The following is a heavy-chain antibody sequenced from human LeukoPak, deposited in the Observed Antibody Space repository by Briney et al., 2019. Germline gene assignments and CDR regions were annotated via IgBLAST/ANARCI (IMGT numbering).Heavy chain of an antibody. J-gene: IGHJ5*02. D-gene: IGHD6-13*01. CDR3: ARQAYSSNLGWFDP. V-gene: IGHV4-39*01. CDR2: IYNSGST. CDR1: GGSISSSTYY. Sequence: PSETLSLTCSVSGGSISSSTYYWGWIRPPPGKELESIGNIYNSGSTYYNPSLKSRVTISVDTSKNQFSLKLSSVTAADTAVYYCARQAYSSNLGWFDPWGQGTLVTVSS.